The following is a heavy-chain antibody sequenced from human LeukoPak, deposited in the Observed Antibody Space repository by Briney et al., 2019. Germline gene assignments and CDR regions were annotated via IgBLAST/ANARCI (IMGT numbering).Heavy chain of an antibody. CDR2: IYYSGST. Sequence: SETLSLTCTVSGGSISVYYGSWIRQAPGQGLEWIGYIYYSGSTNYNPSLRSRVTMSVDTSKNQFSLKLSSVTAADTAVYYCARRLYTSSWDYFDYWGQGTLVTVSS. D-gene: IGHD6-13*01. CDR1: GGSISVYY. J-gene: IGHJ4*02. CDR3: ARRLYTSSWDYFDY. V-gene: IGHV4-59*08.